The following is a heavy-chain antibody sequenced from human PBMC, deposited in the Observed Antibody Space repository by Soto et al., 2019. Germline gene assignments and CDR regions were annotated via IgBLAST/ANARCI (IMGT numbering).Heavy chain of an antibody. CDR1: GFTFSNYD. D-gene: IGHD2-15*01. Sequence: GGSLRLSCTASGFTFSNYDMHWVRQASGKGLEWVSALGAARDPYYLDSVKGRFTISRENAKHSLYLQMNSVTVGDTAVYYCARAYSGRLSRRGDYYYALDVWGQGTTVTVSS. V-gene: IGHV3-13*05. CDR2: LGAARDP. CDR3: ARAYSGRLSRRGDYYYALDV. J-gene: IGHJ6*02.